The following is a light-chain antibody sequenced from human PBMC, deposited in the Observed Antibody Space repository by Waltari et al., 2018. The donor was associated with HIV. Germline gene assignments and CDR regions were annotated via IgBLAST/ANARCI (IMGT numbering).Light chain of an antibody. CDR1: QSITTY. CDR2: AAS. Sequence: DIQMTQSPSSLSASVGDRVTITCRASQSITTYLNWYQQKPGKAPNLLIYAASSLQSGVPSRFSGSGSETDFTLTISSLQPEDFATYYCQQSYSSSSTFGQGTKLEIK. J-gene: IGKJ2*01. CDR3: QQSYSSSST. V-gene: IGKV1-39*01.